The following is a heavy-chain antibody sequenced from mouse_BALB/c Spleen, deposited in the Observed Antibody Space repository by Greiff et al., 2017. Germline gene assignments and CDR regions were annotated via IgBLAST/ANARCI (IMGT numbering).Heavy chain of an antibody. D-gene: IGHD2-4*01. V-gene: IGHV14-3*02. Sequence: VHVKQSGAELVKPGASVKLSCTASGFNIKDTYMHWVKQRPEQGLEWIGRIDPANGNTKYDPKFQGKATITADTSSNTAYLQLSSLTSEDTAVYYCARSEGYDYDRGRYAMDYWGQGTSVTVSS. CDR3: ARSEGYDYDRGRYAMDY. CDR2: IDPANGNT. J-gene: IGHJ4*01. CDR1: GFNIKDTY.